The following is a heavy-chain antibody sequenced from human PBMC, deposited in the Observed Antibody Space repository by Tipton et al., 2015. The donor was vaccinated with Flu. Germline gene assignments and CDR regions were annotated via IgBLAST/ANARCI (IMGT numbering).Heavy chain of an antibody. CDR2: INHSGST. D-gene: IGHD3-22*01. CDR3: ARGSGYYFFDY. Sequence: TLSLTCTVYGGSFSGYYWSWIRQPPGKGLEWIGEINHSGSTNYNPSLKSRVTISVDTSKNQFSLKLSSMTAADTAVYYCARGSGYYFFDYWGQGTLVTVSS. CDR1: GGSFSGYY. V-gene: IGHV4-34*01. J-gene: IGHJ4*02.